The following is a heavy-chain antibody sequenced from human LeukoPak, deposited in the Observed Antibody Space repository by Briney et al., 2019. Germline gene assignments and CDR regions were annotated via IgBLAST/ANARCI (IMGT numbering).Heavy chain of an antibody. D-gene: IGHD2-2*02. CDR3: ARYCTNTSCYTGGDY. CDR2: ISYSGST. Sequence: PSETLSLTCAVSGYSISSGYYWGWIRQPPGKGLEWIGSISYSGSTNYNPSLKSRVAISLDTSKNQFSLKLSSVTAADTAVYYCARYCTNTSCYTGGDYWGQGTLVTVSS. V-gene: IGHV4-38-2*01. CDR1: GYSISSGYY. J-gene: IGHJ4*02.